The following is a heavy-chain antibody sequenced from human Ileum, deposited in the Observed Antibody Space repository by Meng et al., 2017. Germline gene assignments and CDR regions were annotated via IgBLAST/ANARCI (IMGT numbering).Heavy chain of an antibody. Sequence: GESLKISCAASGFTFSSYAMHWVRQAPGRGLEYVSAISSDSERLYYTNSVKGRFTISRDNSKNTLYLQMDNVRVEDMAVYYCATWTVRSYNDYWGQGTLVTVSS. CDR2: ISSDSERL. CDR1: GFTFSSYA. V-gene: IGHV3-64*01. D-gene: IGHD3-10*01. J-gene: IGHJ4*02. CDR3: ATWTVRSYNDY.